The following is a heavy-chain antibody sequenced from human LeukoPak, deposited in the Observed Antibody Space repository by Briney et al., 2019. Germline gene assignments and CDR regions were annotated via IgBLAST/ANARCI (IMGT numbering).Heavy chain of an antibody. CDR3: ARQGYNGNYFDY. CDR1: GDSISSYY. D-gene: IGHD5-24*01. J-gene: IGHJ4*02. Sequence: SETLSLTCTVSGDSISSYYWSWIRQPPGEGLEWIGYIYTSGSTNYNPSLRSRVTISVDTSKNQFSRKLSSVTASDTAVYYWARQGYNGNYFDYWGQGTLVTVSS. CDR2: IYTSGST. V-gene: IGHV4-4*09.